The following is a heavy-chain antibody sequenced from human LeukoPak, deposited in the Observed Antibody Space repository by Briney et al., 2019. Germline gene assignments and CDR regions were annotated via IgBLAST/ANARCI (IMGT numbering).Heavy chain of an antibody. V-gene: IGHV4-61*01. CDR3: ATSKDDYRLYFGY. CDR2: IYYNGST. Sequence: SQTLSLTCAISGDSVSSNSAVWNWIRQPPGKGLEWIGYIYYNGSTNYNPSLKSRVTISVDTSKNQFSLKLSSVTAADTAVYYCATSKDDYRLYFGYWGQGTLVTVSS. D-gene: IGHD4-11*01. CDR1: GDSVSSNSAV. J-gene: IGHJ4*02.